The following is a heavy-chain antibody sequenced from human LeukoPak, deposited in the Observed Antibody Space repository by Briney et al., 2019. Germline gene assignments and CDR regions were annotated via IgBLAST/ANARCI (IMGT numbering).Heavy chain of an antibody. V-gene: IGHV4-59*08. CDR1: GGSISSYY. J-gene: IGHJ4*02. CDR3: ARYTGVNGYYFDY. CDR2: IYYSGST. D-gene: IGHD2-8*01. Sequence: SETLSLTCTVSGGSISSYYWSWIRQPPGKGLEWIGYIYYSGSTNYNPSLKSRVTISVDTSKSHFSLKLSSVTAADTAMYYCARYTGVNGYYFDYWGQGTLVTVSS.